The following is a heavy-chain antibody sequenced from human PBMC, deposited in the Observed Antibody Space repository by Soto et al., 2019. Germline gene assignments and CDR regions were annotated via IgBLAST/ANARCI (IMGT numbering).Heavy chain of an antibody. CDR3: ARVHPSAGYSSSWTTDY. J-gene: IGHJ4*02. Sequence: GGSLRLSCAASGFTFSSYAMHWVRQAPGKGLEWVAVISYDGSNKYYADSVKGRFTISRDNSKNTLYLQMNSLRAEDTAVYYCARVHPSAGYSSSWTTDYWGQGTLVTVSS. D-gene: IGHD6-13*01. CDR2: ISYDGSNK. CDR1: GFTFSSYA. V-gene: IGHV3-30-3*01.